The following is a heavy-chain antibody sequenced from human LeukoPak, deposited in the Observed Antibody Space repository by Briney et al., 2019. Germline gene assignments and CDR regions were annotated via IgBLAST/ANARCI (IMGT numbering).Heavy chain of an antibody. V-gene: IGHV1-8*01. D-gene: IGHD5-12*01. CDR2: MNPNSGNT. CDR3: ARSSRMVASLYY. J-gene: IGHJ4*02. Sequence: ASVKVSCKASGYTFTSYDINWVRQATGRGLEWMGWMNPNSGNTGYAQKFQGRVTMTRNTSISTAYMELSSLRSEDTAVYYCARSSRMVASLYYWGQGTLVTVSS. CDR1: GYTFTSYD.